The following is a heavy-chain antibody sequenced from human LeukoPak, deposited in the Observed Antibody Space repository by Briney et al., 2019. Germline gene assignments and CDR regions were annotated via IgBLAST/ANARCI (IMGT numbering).Heavy chain of an antibody. Sequence: PGRSLRLSCAASGFTFSSYAMHWIRQAPGKGLEWVAVMSHDGSNKYYADSVKGRFTISRDNSKNTLYLQMNSLRAEDTAVYYCASELVVITTYYFDYWGQGTLVTVSS. J-gene: IGHJ4*02. D-gene: IGHD3-22*01. V-gene: IGHV3-30*01. CDR1: GFTFSSYA. CDR2: MSHDGSNK. CDR3: ASELVVITTYYFDY.